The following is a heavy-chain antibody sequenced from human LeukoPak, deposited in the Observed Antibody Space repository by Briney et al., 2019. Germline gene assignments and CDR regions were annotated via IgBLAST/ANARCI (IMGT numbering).Heavy chain of an antibody. CDR3: ARGAGYNSGSSKWTYHYYYMDV. CDR2: IYTSGST. Sequence: PSETLSLTCTVSGGSISSGSYYWSWIRQPAGKGLEWIGRIYTSGSTNYNPSLKSRVTISGDTSKNHFSLNLTSVTAADTAVYYCARGAGYNSGSSKWTYHYYYMDVWGKGTTVTVSS. J-gene: IGHJ6*03. V-gene: IGHV4-61*02. D-gene: IGHD6-19*01. CDR1: GGSISSGSYY.